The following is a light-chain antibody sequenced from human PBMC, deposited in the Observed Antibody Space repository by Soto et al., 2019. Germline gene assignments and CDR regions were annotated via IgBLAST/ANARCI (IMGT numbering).Light chain of an antibody. CDR3: QEHNGDLPVA. J-gene: IGKJ3*01. CDR2: AAS. Sequence: GDRVTITCRSSQAIDQYVAWYQQKPGQVPKLLIYAASTLHSGVPSRFSGSVSGTHFTLTITGLQPEDVATYFCQEHNGDLPVAFGPGTTVDV. V-gene: IGKV1-27*01. CDR1: QAIDQY.